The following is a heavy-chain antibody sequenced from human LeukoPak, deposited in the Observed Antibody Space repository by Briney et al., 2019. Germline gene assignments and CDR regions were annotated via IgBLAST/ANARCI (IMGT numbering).Heavy chain of an antibody. CDR3: ARVPGVAVRPYYFDY. CDR1: GFTFSSYG. J-gene: IGHJ4*02. CDR2: ISSASGSI. V-gene: IGHV3-48*01. Sequence: GGSLRLSCAASGFTFSSYGMHWVRQAPGKGLEWVSYISSASGSIYYADSVKGRYTISRDNSKNTLYLQMNSLRAEDTAVYYCARVPGVAVRPYYFDYWGQGTLVTVSS. D-gene: IGHD6-6*01.